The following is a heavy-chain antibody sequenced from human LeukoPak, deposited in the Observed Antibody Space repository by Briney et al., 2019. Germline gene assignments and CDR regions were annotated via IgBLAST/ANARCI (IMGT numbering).Heavy chain of an antibody. CDR2: ISAYNGNT. V-gene: IGHV1-18*01. Sequence: GASVKVSCKASGYTFTSYGISWVRQAPGQGLEWMGWISAYNGNTNYAQKLQGRVTMTTDTSTSTAYMELRSLRSDDTAVYYCARFEVRGVIYQYCFDYWGQGTLVTVSS. J-gene: IGHJ4*02. CDR3: ARFEVRGVIYQYCFDY. D-gene: IGHD3-10*01. CDR1: GYTFTSYG.